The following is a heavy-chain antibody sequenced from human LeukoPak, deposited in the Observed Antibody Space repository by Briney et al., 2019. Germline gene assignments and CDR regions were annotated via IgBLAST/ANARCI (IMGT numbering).Heavy chain of an antibody. CDR3: ARVGLGAANCSGGSCYYYYYGMDV. J-gene: IGHJ6*04. Sequence: SETMSLTCAVYGGSFSGYYWSWIRQPPGKGLEWIGEINHSGNTNYNPSLKSRVTISVDTSKNQFSLKLSSVTAADTAVYYCARVGLGAANCSGGSCYYYYYGMDVWGKGTTVTVSS. CDR2: INHSGNT. D-gene: IGHD2-15*01. CDR1: GGSFSGYY. V-gene: IGHV4-34*01.